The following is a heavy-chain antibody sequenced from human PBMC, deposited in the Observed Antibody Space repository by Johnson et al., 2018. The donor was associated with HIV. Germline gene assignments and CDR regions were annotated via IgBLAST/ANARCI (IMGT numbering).Heavy chain of an antibody. Sequence: EQLVESGGGLVKPGGSLRLSCAASGFTFSSYWMSWVRQAPGKGLEWVANIKQDGSEKYYVDSVKGRFTISRDNAKNSLYLQMNSLRAEDTAVYYCARAPGGWVGAFDIWGQGTMVTVSS. CDR1: GFTFSSYW. CDR2: IKQDGSEK. J-gene: IGHJ3*02. V-gene: IGHV3-7*03. D-gene: IGHD6-19*01. CDR3: ARAPGGWVGAFDI.